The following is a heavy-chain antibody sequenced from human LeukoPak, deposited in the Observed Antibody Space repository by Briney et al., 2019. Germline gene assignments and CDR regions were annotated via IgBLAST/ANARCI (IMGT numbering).Heavy chain of an antibody. CDR2: ISSRGGTV. D-gene: IGHD3-3*01. CDR1: GLTFSSSE. Sequence: GGSLRLSCAASGLTFSSSEMNWVRQAPGKGLEWISYISSRGGTVYHADSVKGRFTVSRDNAKNSLYLQMNSLRAEDTAVYYCATQGRSAISGIWGQGTMVTVSS. J-gene: IGHJ3*02. CDR3: ATQGRSAISGI. V-gene: IGHV3-48*03.